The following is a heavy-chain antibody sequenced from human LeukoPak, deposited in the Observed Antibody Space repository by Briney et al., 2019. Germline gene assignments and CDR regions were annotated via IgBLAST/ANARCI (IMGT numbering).Heavy chain of an antibody. J-gene: IGHJ5*02. CDR3: ARGHNWFDP. V-gene: IGHV3-21*01. CDR1: GFTFSSYN. Sequence: GGSLRLSCAASGFTFSSYNMNWVRQAPGKGLEWVSSISSSSSYIYYADSVKGRFIISRDNAKNSLYLQMNSLRAEDTAVYYCARGHNWFDPWGQGTLVTVSS. CDR2: ISSSSSYI.